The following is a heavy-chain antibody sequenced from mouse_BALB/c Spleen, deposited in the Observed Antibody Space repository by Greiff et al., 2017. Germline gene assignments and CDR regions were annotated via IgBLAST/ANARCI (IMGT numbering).Heavy chain of an antibody. J-gene: IGHJ2*01. Sequence: EVKLMESGPGLVKPSQSLYLTCSVTGYSITSGYYWNWIRQFPGNKLEWMGYISYDGSNNYNPSLKNRISITRDTSKNQFFLKLNSVTTEDTATYYCARLGDGYLYYFDYWGQGTTLTVSS. CDR3: ARLGDGYLYYFDY. CDR1: GYSITSGYY. CDR2: ISYDGSN. V-gene: IGHV3-6*02. D-gene: IGHD2-3*01.